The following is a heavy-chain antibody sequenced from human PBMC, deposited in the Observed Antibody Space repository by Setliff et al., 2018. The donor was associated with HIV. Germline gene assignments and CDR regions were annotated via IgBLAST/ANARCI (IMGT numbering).Heavy chain of an antibody. V-gene: IGHV5-51*01. J-gene: IGHJ4*02. Sequence: GESLKISCKASGYTFTSDWIGWVRQMPGKGLEWMGIIYFGDSDARYSPSFQGQVAISADKSTGTAYLQWSSLNASDTAMYYCARPRFEYSASSGVYYFDYWGQGTLVTVPS. CDR3: ARPRFEYSASSGVYYFDY. CDR1: GYTFTSDW. D-gene: IGHD6-6*01. CDR2: IYFGDSDA.